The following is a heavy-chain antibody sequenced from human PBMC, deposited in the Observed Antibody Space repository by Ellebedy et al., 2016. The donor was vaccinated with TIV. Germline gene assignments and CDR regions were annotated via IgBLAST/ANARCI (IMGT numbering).Heavy chain of an antibody. CDR3: AKDPGTGTFDYFDY. J-gene: IGHJ4*02. Sequence: PGGSLRLSCAASGLTFSSHAMSWVRQAPGKGLEWVSSITESGGNTYYADSVKGRFTISRDNSKNTVYLQMDSLRAEDTAAYFCAKDPGTGTFDYFDYWGQGTLVTVSS. CDR1: GLTFSSHA. CDR2: ITESGGNT. D-gene: IGHD1/OR15-1a*01. V-gene: IGHV3-23*01.